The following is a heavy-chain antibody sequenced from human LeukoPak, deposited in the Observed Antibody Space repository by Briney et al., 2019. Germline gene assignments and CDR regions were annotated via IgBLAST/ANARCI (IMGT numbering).Heavy chain of an antibody. Sequence: SQTLSLTCTVSGGSISSAGYYWSWIRQHPGKGLEWIGYIYYSGSTYYNLSLKSRITISVDTSENQFSLKLSSVTAADTAVYYCARADLGPSGGDDWSFDLWGRGTLVTVSS. J-gene: IGHJ2*01. CDR2: IYYSGST. CDR3: ARADLGPSGGDDWSFDL. D-gene: IGHD3-16*01. V-gene: IGHV4-31*03. CDR1: GGSISSAGYY.